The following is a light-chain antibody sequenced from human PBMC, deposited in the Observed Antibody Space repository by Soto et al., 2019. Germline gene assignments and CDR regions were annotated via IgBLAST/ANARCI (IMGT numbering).Light chain of an antibody. CDR2: EVS. CDR1: SSDVGGYNY. V-gene: IGLV2-8*01. CDR3: SSHTISSALQV. Sequence: QSALTQPPSASGSPGQSVTISCIGTSSDVGGYNYVSWYQQHPGKAPKLMIYEVSKRPSGVPDRFSGSKSGNTASLTISGLQADDEADYYCSSHTISSALQVFGTGTKVTVL. J-gene: IGLJ1*01.